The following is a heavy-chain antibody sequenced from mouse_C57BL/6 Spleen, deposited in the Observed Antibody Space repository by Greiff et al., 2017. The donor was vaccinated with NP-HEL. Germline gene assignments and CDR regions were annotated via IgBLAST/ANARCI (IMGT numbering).Heavy chain of an antibody. CDR1: GFTFSDYG. CDR3: ARRRREGAMDY. V-gene: IGHV5-17*01. J-gene: IGHJ4*01. Sequence: EVKLMESGGGLVKPGGSLKLSCAASGFTFSDYGMHWVRQAPEKGLEWVAYISSGSSTIYYADTVKGRFTISRDNAKNTLFLQMTSLRSEDTAMYYCARRRREGAMDYWGQGTSVTVSS. CDR2: ISSGSSTI.